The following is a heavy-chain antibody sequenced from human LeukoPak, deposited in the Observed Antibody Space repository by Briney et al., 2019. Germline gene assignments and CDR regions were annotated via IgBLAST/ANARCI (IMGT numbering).Heavy chain of an antibody. CDR1: GGSISSSSYY. D-gene: IGHD2-15*01. J-gene: IGHJ4*02. V-gene: IGHV4-39*01. CDR2: IYYSGST. CDR3: ARQIRYCSGGSCYLHFDY. Sequence: SETLSLTCTVSGGSISSSSYYWGWIRQPPGKWLEWIGSIYYSGSTYYNPSLKSRVTISVDTSKNQFSLKLSSVTAADTAVYYCARQIRYCSGGSCYLHFDYWGQGTLVTVSS.